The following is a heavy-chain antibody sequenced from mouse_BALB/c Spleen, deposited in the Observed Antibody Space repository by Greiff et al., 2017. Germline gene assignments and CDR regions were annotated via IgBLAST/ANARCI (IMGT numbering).Heavy chain of an antibody. CDR3: GGGYNIGFAD. CDR2: IDAANGNT. D-gene: IGHD1-1*02. J-gene: IGHJ3*01. Sequence: VQLQQSGAELVTPGASVKLSCTASGFNIKDTDMHWVKQRPEQGLEWIGRIDAANGNTKYDPKFLSKTTITADTNSNTDYLQHSSLTSEDTAVYYCGGGYNIGFADWGQGTLVTVSA. V-gene: IGHV14-3*02. CDR1: GFNIKDTD.